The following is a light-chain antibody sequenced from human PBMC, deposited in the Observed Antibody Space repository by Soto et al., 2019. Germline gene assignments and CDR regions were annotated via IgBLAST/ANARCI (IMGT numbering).Light chain of an antibody. CDR1: SSNIETNY. V-gene: IGLV1-47*02. Sequence: QSVLTQPPSASGTPGQRVTISCSGSSSNIETNYVYWYQHLPGAAPKLLIFTNNQRPSGVPDRFSASKSGDTASLTISGLQAEDEADYYCISYIPSTTTHWVFGGGTKLTVL. J-gene: IGLJ3*02. CDR3: ISYIPSTTTHWV. CDR2: TNN.